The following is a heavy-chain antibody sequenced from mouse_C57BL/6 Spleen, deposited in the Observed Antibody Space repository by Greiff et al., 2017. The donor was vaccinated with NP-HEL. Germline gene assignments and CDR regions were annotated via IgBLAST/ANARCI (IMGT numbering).Heavy chain of an antibody. J-gene: IGHJ2*01. CDR2: IYPRDGST. CDR3: AKVYGSSYLYYFDY. V-gene: IGHV1-85*01. D-gene: IGHD1-1*01. CDR1: GYTFTSYD. Sequence: LVESGPELVKPGASVKLSCKASGYTFTSYDINWVKQRPGQGLEWIGWIYPRDGSTKYNEKFKGKATLTVDTSSSTAYMELHSLTSEDSAVYFCAKVYGSSYLYYFDYWGQGTTLTVSS.